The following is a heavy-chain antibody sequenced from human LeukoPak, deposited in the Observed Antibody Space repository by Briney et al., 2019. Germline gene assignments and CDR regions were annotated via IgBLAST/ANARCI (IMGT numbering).Heavy chain of an antibody. D-gene: IGHD1-26*01. CDR3: ARVVDSGSPVDY. J-gene: IGHJ4*02. CDR1: GFTFSSYA. CDR2: ISYDGSNK. Sequence: GGSLRLSCAASGFTFSSYAVHWVRQAPGKGLEWVAVISYDGSNKYYADSVKGRFTISRDNSKNTLYLQMNSLRAEDTAVYYCARVVDSGSPVDYWGQGTLVTVSS. V-gene: IGHV3-30-3*01.